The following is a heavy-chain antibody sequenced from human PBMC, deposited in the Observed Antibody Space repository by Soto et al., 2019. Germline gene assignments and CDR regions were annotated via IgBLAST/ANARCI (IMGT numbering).Heavy chain of an antibody. V-gene: IGHV1-46*01. CDR3: ARAGYCSGGTCFHGNCDY. CDR2: INPNGGST. J-gene: IGHJ4*02. CDR1: GYTFTTYY. Sequence: QVQLVQSGAEVKRPGASVKVSCKASGYTFTTYYMHWVRQAPGQGLEWLGIINPNGGSTTYAQKFQGRVTMNRDTYTSTVYLELSSLRSEDTAVYYCARAGYCSGGTCFHGNCDYWGQGTLVTVSA. D-gene: IGHD2-15*01.